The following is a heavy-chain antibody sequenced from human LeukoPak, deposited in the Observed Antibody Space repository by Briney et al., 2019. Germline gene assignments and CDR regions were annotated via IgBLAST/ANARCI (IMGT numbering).Heavy chain of an antibody. CDR2: IEPSDSYT. CDR1: GYSITSYW. J-gene: IGHJ4*01. CDR3: ARKLSPLDY. D-gene: IGHD5-18*01. V-gene: IGHV5-10-1*01. Sequence: GESLKISCKGSGYSITSYWISRVRQMPEKGLGRMGRIEPSDSYTNYTPSFQGHVTISVDKSINTAYLQGSSLKASDTAIYYCARKLSPLDYWGQGTLVTVSS.